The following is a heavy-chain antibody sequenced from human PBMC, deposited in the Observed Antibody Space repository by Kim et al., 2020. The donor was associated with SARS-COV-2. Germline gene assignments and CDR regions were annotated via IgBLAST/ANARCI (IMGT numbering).Heavy chain of an antibody. V-gene: IGHV4-34*01. J-gene: IGHJ2*01. CDR3: ARDRRGVRYFDL. Sequence: NATPSLERRVTISVDTSKNQFSLWLSSVTAADTAVYYCARDRRGVRYFDLWGRGTLVTVSS. D-gene: IGHD3-16*01.